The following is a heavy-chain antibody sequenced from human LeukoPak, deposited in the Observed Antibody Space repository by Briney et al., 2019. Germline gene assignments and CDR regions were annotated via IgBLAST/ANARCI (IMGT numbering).Heavy chain of an antibody. CDR3: ARDGIVGDCSSTSCYEVDYYFDY. Sequence: SVKVSCKASGGTFSSYAISWVRQAPGQGLEWMGRIIPILGIANYAQKFQGRVTITADKSTSTAYMELSSLRSEDTAVYYCARDGIVGDCSSTSCYEVDYYFDYWGQGTLVTVSS. CDR2: IIPILGIA. V-gene: IGHV1-69*04. CDR1: GGTFSSYA. D-gene: IGHD2-2*01. J-gene: IGHJ4*02.